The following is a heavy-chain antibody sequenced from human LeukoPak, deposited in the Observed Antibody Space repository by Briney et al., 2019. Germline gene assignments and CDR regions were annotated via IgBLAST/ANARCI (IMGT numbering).Heavy chain of an antibody. V-gene: IGHV3-11*01. CDR2: VSSSGSTI. CDR3: ARASSDYVWGSYRPFSFAY. Sequence: PGGSLRLSCAASGFTFSDYYMGWIRQPPGKGREWVSYVSSSGSTIYYADSVKGRFTTSRDHAKNSLYLQTNSRTAKDPAVYYCARASSDYVWGSYRPFSFAYWGQATLATASS. D-gene: IGHD3-16*02. J-gene: IGHJ4*02. CDR1: GFTFSDYY.